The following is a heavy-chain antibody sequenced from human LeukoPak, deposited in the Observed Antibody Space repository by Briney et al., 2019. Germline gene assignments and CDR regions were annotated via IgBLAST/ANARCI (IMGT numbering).Heavy chain of an antibody. J-gene: IGHJ4*02. CDR2: INPNTGDT. CDR1: GGTFSSYA. CDR3: AREDYYAPDY. V-gene: IGHV1-2*06. Sequence: ASVKVSCKASGGTFSSYAISWVRQAPGQGLEWMGRINPNTGDTNYAQEFQGRVTMTRDTSITTAYMDLNRLKSDDTAVYYCAREDYYAPDYWGQGTLVTVSS. D-gene: IGHD2-2*01.